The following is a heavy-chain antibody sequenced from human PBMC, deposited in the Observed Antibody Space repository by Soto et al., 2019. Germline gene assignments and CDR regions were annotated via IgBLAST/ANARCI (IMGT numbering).Heavy chain of an antibody. V-gene: IGHV3-33*01. CDR1: GFTFSSYG. CDR3: ARSFQFVRGVDY. CDR2: IWYDGSNK. Sequence: QVQLVESGGGVVQPGRSLRLSCAASGFTFSSYGMHWVRQAPGKGLEWVAVIWYDGSNKYYADSVKGRFTISRDNSKNTLYLQMNSRRAEDTAVYYCARSFQFVRGVDYWGQGTLVNVSS. J-gene: IGHJ4*02. D-gene: IGHD3-10*01.